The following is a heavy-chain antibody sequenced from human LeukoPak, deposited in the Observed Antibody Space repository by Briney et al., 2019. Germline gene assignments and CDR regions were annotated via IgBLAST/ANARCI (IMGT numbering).Heavy chain of an antibody. CDR3: AKATWSGELGDY. J-gene: IGHJ4*02. V-gene: IGHV3-53*01. CDR2: IYSGGST. CDR1: GFTVSSNF. Sequence: GGSLRLSCAASGFTVSSNFMSWVRQAPGKGLEWVSVIYSGGSTYYADSVKGRFTISRDNSKNTLYLQMNSLRAEDTAVYYCAKATWSGELGDYWGQGTLVTVSS. D-gene: IGHD3-10*01.